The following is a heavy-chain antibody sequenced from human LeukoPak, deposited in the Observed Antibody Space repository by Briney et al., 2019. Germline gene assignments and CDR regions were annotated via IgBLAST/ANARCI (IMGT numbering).Heavy chain of an antibody. CDR3: AREGGYCSSTSCPLNYYYYGMDV. CDR2: IWYDGSNK. Sequence: GRSLRLSCAASGFTFSSYGMHWVRQAPGNGLEWVAVIWYDGSNKYYADSVKGRFTISRDNSKNTLYLQMNSLRAEDTAVYYCAREGGYCSSTSCPLNYYYYGMDVWGKGTTVTVSS. D-gene: IGHD2-2*01. V-gene: IGHV3-33*01. J-gene: IGHJ6*04. CDR1: GFTFSSYG.